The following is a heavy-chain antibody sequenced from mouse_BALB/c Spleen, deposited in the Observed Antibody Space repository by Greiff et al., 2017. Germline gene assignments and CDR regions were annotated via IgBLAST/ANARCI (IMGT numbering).Heavy chain of an antibody. J-gene: IGHJ1*01. V-gene: IGHV2-2*02. CDR3: ARNSDYGSSPYWYFDV. CDR1: GFSLTSYG. Sequence: VQVVESGPGLVAPSQSLSITCTVSGFSLTSYGVHWVRQSPGKGLEWLGVIWSGGSTDYNAAFISRLSISKDNSKSQVFFKMNSLQANDTAIYYCARNSDYGSSPYWYFDVWGAGTTVTVSS. CDR2: IWSGGST. D-gene: IGHD1-1*01.